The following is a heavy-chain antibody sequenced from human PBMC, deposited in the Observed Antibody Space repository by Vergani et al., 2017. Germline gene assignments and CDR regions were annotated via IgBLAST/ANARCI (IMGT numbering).Heavy chain of an antibody. J-gene: IGHJ4*02. CDR3: ARGGSGYSYGYSNIIF. CDR2: INPNTGRA. V-gene: IGHV1-46*03. D-gene: IGHD5-18*01. CDR1: GYTFTSYY. Sequence: QEQLVQSGAEVKKPGASVKVSCKTSGYTFTSYYIHWVRQAPGQGLEWVEGMGTINPNTGRATFAQKFQGRVTMTSDTSTRTVYMDLTSLTSEDTAVYYCARGGSGYSYGYSNIIFGGQGTLVTVAS.